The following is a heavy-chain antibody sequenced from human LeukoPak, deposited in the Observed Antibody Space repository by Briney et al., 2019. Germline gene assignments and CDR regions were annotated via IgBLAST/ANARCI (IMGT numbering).Heavy chain of an antibody. CDR3: ASLVTSGSGSP. CDR1: GRIFIKYS. J-gene: IGHJ4*02. D-gene: IGHD3-10*01. V-gene: IGHV1-69*01. Sequence: SVKVSCKASGRIFIKYSITWVRQAPGQGLEWMGGIMSVFETPTYAQRFQGRVNITADESTRTTYMELHSLTSEDTDVYFCASLVTSGSGSPWGQATLVTVSS. CDR2: IMSVFETP.